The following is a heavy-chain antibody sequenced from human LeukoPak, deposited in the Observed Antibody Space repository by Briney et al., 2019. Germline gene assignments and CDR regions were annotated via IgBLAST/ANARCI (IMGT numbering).Heavy chain of an antibody. CDR2: INHSGST. CDR3: ARHAVVVPAAIDY. D-gene: IGHD2-2*01. CDR1: GGSFSGYY. J-gene: IGHJ4*02. Sequence: LETLSLTCAVYGGSFSGYYWSWIRQPPGKGLEWIGEINHSGSTNYNPSLKSRVTISVDTSKNQFPLKLGSVTAADTAVYYCARHAVVVPAAIDYWGQGTLVTVSS. V-gene: IGHV4-34*01.